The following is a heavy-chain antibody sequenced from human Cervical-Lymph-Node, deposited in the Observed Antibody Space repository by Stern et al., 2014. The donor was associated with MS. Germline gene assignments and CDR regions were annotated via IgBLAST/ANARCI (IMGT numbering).Heavy chain of an antibody. J-gene: IGHJ5*02. Sequence: VQLEESGAEVKKPGSSVKVSCKASGGTFSTDTISWVRQAPGQGLEWMGRIIPTLGIPNYAQKFQGRVTINADTSTTTAYMELSGLTSEDTAVYYCARMSSIAAGWFDPWGQGTRVTVSS. CDR2: IIPTLGIP. V-gene: IGHV1-69*09. D-gene: IGHD6-13*01. CDR1: GGTFSTDT. CDR3: ARMSSIAAGWFDP.